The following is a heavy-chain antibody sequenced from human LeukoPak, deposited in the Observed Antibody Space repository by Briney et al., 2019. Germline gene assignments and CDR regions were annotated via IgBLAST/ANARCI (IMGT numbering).Heavy chain of an antibody. D-gene: IGHD3-16*01. CDR1: GYSFTNYW. J-gene: IGHJ4*02. V-gene: IGHV3-23*01. CDR2: ISGSGAST. Sequence: GESLKISCKGSGYSFTNYWIGWVRQAPGKGLEWVSAISGSGASTYHADSVMGRFTISRDNSKNTLFLQMNSLRAEDTAIYYCAKDLTGAQGYWGQGTLVTVSS. CDR3: AKDLTGAQGY.